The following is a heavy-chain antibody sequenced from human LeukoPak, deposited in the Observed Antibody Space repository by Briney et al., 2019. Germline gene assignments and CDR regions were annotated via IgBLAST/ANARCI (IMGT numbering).Heavy chain of an antibody. CDR2: ISADGSST. CDR1: GFTFSSYW. V-gene: IGHV3-74*01. CDR3: ATTIAAAPRV. J-gene: IGHJ4*02. Sequence: PGGSLRLSCAASGFTFSSYWMHWVRQAPGKGLLWVLRISADGSSTSYADSVKGRFTISRDNAENTLYLQMNSLRDEDTALYYCATTIAAAPRVWGQGTLVTVSS. D-gene: IGHD6-13*01.